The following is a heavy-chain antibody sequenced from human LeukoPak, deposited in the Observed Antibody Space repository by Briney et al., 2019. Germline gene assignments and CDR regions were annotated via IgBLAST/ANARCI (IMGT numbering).Heavy chain of an antibody. Sequence: SVKVSCKASGGTFSSYAISWVRQAPGQGLEWMGGIIPIFGTANYAQKFQGRVTITADESTSTAYMELSSLRSEDTAVFYCATGGSLAAAPHRYYFDYWGLGTPVTVSS. D-gene: IGHD6-19*01. CDR1: GGTFSSYA. CDR2: IIPIFGTA. J-gene: IGHJ4*02. V-gene: IGHV1-69*13. CDR3: ATGGSLAAAPHRYYFDY.